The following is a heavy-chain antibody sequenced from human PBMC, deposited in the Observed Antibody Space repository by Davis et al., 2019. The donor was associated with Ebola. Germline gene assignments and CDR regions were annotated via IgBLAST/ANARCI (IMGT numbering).Heavy chain of an antibody. Sequence: GESLKISCKGSGYSFTTYWIGWVRQMPEKGLEWMGRIDPSDSYTNYSPSFQGHVTISGDKSISTAYLQWSSLKASDTAMYYCARADYYGSGSYHFDYWGQGTLVTVSS. CDR1: GYSFTTYW. V-gene: IGHV5-10-1*01. J-gene: IGHJ4*02. CDR3: ARADYYGSGSYHFDY. D-gene: IGHD3-10*01. CDR2: IDPSDSYT.